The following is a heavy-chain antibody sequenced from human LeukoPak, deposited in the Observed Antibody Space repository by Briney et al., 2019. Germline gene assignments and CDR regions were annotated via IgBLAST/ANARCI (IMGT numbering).Heavy chain of an antibody. Sequence: KPSETLSLTCSVSGSSITTDFYWAWIRQPPGKGLEWIADTWHTGSAYFNPSLKSRVTMSVDTSKNQLSLRLTSVTAADTAVYFCSGRKYAYDRNGFYTENFFDTWGLGTLVTVSS. V-gene: IGHV4-38-2*01. CDR3: SGRKYAYDRNGFYTENFFDT. CDR2: TWHTGSA. CDR1: GSSITTDFY. D-gene: IGHD3-22*01. J-gene: IGHJ4*02.